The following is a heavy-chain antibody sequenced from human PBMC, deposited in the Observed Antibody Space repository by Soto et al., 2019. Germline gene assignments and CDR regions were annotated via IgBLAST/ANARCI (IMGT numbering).Heavy chain of an antibody. V-gene: IGHV4-30-4*01. CDR2: NYDSGST. Sequence: SETLSLTCTVSGGSISSSSYYWSWIRQPPGKGLEWIGYNYDSGSTYYNPYLKSRVTISVDTSKNQFSLKLSSVTAADTAVYYCASRHSSPYFDYWGQGTLVTVSS. J-gene: IGHJ4*02. CDR1: GGSISSSSYY. CDR3: ASRHSSPYFDY. D-gene: IGHD6-13*01.